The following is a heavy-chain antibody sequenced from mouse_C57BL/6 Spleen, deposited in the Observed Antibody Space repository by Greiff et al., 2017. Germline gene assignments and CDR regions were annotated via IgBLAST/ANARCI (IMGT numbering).Heavy chain of an antibody. CDR1: GYNIPSYT. D-gene: IGHD2-4*01. Sequence: VQLQQSVAELARPGASVKMSCKASGYNIPSYTMHWVKQRPGQGLEWIGYINPSSGYTKSNQKFKDKATLTADKSSSTAYMQLSSLTSEDSAVYYCARGDYGYYYAMDYWGQGTSVTVAS. CDR2: INPSSGYT. V-gene: IGHV1-4*01. J-gene: IGHJ4*01. CDR3: ARGDYGYYYAMDY.